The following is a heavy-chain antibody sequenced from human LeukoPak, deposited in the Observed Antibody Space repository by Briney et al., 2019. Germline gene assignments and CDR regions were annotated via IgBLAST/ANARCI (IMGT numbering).Heavy chain of an antibody. Sequence: LRLSCTASGFIFCDHAMIWVRQAPGKGLEWLGFFRSKSYGGTTEYSASVKGICNISRDDSKSIGYLQMNSLKTEDTAVYYCTIGPIQRWLHYSREVWGQGTTV. CDR2: FRSKSYGGTT. D-gene: IGHD5-18*01. V-gene: IGHV3-49*04. CDR1: GFIFCDHA. J-gene: IGHJ6*02. CDR3: TIGPIQRWLHYSREV.